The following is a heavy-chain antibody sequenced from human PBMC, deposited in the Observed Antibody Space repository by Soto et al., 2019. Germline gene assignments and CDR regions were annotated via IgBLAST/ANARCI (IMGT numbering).Heavy chain of an antibody. CDR2: ISWDGGST. CDR1: GFTFEDYT. D-gene: IGHD3-16*01. J-gene: IGHJ5*01. Sequence: EVQLVESGGDVVQPGGSLRLSCAASGFTFEDYTIHWVRQAPGKGLEWVSLISWDGGSTYFADSVKGRFTISRDNSKNSRYLQMNSLKTEDTAFYYCAKDGSQKEGDGNWLDSWGQGTLVTVSS. V-gene: IGHV3-43*01. CDR3: AKDGSQKEGDGNWLDS.